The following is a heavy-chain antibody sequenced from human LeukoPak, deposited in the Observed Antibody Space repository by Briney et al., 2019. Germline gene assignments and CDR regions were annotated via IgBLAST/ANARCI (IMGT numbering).Heavy chain of an antibody. J-gene: IGHJ4*02. CDR1: GFTFSGYW. CDR2: IKQDGSVK. Sequence: PGGSLRLSCAASGFTFSGYWMSWVRQAPGKGLEWVANIKQDGSVKYYADSVKGRFTISRDNAKNSLYLQMNSLRADDTAVYYCARDSGGASDFWGQGTLVTVSS. CDR3: ARDSGGASDF. D-gene: IGHD3-16*01. V-gene: IGHV3-7*04.